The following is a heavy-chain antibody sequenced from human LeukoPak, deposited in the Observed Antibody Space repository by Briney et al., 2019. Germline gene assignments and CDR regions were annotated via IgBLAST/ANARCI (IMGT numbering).Heavy chain of an antibody. V-gene: IGHV4-34*01. Sequence: SETLSLTCAVYGGSLSGYFWSWIRQPPGKGLEYIGEINGDINHSGSTTYNPSLRSRVIISLDTSKNQFSLKLIAVTAADTAVYYCARHEYGSSSAAFDSWGQGTVVTVSS. J-gene: IGHJ3*01. CDR1: GGSLSGYF. D-gene: IGHD6-6*01. CDR2: INGDINHSGST. CDR3: ARHEYGSSSAAFDS.